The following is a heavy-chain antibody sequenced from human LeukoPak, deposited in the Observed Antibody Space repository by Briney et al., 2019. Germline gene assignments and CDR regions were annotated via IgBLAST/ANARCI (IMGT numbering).Heavy chain of an antibody. CDR2: QKEDGSEK. D-gene: IGHD3-22*01. V-gene: IGHV3-7*01. Sequence: GSLRLPCAASGFPFRTYWMSWVRQGPGKGLEWVAKQKEDGSEKYYGDSVKGRFNISRDNAKNSLYLQMNSLRAEDTAVYYCARDSSGYQWGQGTLVTVSS. J-gene: IGHJ4*02. CDR1: GFPFRTYW. CDR3: ARDSSGYQ.